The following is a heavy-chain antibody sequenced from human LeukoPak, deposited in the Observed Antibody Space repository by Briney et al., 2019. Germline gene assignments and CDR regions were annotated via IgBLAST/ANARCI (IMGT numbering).Heavy chain of an antibody. D-gene: IGHD6-13*01. V-gene: IGHV4-61*10. CDR3: ARLIAVAVNYFDY. CDR1: GGSISSGSYY. CDR2: IYYSGST. J-gene: IGHJ4*02. Sequence: SETLSLTCTVSGGSISSGSYYWSWIRQPAGKGLEWIGNIYYSGSTYYNPSLKSRVTISVDTSKNQFSLKLSSVTAADTAVYYCARLIAVAVNYFDYWGQGTLVTVSS.